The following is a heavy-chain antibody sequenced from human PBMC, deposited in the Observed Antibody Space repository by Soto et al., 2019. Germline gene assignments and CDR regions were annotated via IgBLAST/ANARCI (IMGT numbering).Heavy chain of an antibody. D-gene: IGHD3-10*01. V-gene: IGHV3-23*01. CDR1: GFTFSSYS. CDR3: AKGRITMVRGVIQAASYYYYYYMDV. J-gene: IGHJ6*03. Sequence: GGSLRLSCAASGFTFSSYSMSWVRQAPGKGLEWVSAISGSGGSTYYADSVKGRFTISRDNSKNTLYLQMNSLRAGDTAVYYCAKGRITMVRGVIQAASYYYYYYMDVWGKGTTVTVSS. CDR2: ISGSGGST.